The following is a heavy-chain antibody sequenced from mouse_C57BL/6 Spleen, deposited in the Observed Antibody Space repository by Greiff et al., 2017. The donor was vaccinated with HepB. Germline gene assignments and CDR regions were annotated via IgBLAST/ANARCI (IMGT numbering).Heavy chain of an antibody. CDR3: ASHYGSTSWFAY. J-gene: IGHJ3*01. CDR1: GYSITSGYY. D-gene: IGHD1-1*01. Sequence: EVKLMESGPGLVKPSQSLSLTCSVTGYSITSGYYWNWIRQFPGNKLEWMGYISYDGSNNYNPSLKNRISITRDTSKNQFFLKLNSVTTEDTATYYCASHYGSTSWFAYWGQGTLVTVSA. V-gene: IGHV3-6*01. CDR2: ISYDGSN.